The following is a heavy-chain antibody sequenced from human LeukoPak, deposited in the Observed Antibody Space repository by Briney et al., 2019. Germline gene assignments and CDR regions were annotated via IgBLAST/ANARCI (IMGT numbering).Heavy chain of an antibody. J-gene: IGHJ4*02. Sequence: GSSVKVSSKSSVGTFSIYANSLGRQAPGQGLEWMGRIIPILGIANYAQKFQGRVTITADKSTSTAYMELSSLRSEDTAVYYCARVEGGYRNYSDTWGQGTLVTVSS. CDR3: ARVEGGYRNYSDT. CDR1: VGTFSIYA. D-gene: IGHD5-18*01. V-gene: IGHV1-69*04. CDR2: IIPILGIA.